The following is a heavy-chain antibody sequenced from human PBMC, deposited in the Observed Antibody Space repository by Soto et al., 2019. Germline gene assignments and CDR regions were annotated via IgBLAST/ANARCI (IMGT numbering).Heavy chain of an antibody. Sequence: EVQLVESGGGLVELGGSLRLSCAASGFAFDSYWMHWVRQVPGEGPVWVSRIDYDGTTTTYADFVKGRFTISRDNAKNTLFLQMNSLRVEDTAVYYCTRGPRPSSAGTGAYWGQGTLVTVSS. CDR1: GFAFDSYW. CDR2: IDYDGTTT. J-gene: IGHJ4*02. V-gene: IGHV3-74*01. D-gene: IGHD6-13*01. CDR3: TRGPRPSSAGTGAY.